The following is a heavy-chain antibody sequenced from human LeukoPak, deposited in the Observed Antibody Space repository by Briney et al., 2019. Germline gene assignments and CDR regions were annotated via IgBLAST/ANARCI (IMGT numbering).Heavy chain of an antibody. V-gene: IGHV1-46*01. D-gene: IGHD1-26*01. CDR2: INPSGGST. CDR1: GYTFTSYY. J-gene: IGHJ4*02. Sequence: ASVKVSCKASGYTFTSYYMHWVRQAPGQGLEWMGIINPSGGSTSYAQKFQGRVTMTEDTSTDTAYMELSSLRSEDTAVYYCATLRSGSYQSPFDYWGQGTLVTVSS. CDR3: ATLRSGSYQSPFDY.